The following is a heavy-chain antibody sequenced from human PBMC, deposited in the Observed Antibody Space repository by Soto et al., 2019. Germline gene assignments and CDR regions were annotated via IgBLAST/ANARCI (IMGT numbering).Heavy chain of an antibody. CDR2: ISSSRSYI. J-gene: IGHJ4*02. D-gene: IGHD3-10*01. Sequence: NPGGSLRLSCAASGFTFSSYSMNWVCQAPGKGLEWVSSISSSRSYIYYADSVKGRFTISRDSAKNTLYLQMNGLSAEDTTIYYCTKDTFGAWDSWGQGTLVTVSS. CDR1: GFTFSSYS. CDR3: TKDTFGAWDS. V-gene: IGHV3-21*01.